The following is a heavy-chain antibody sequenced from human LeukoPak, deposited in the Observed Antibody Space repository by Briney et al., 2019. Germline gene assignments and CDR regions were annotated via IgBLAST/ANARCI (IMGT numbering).Heavy chain of an antibody. CDR1: GGSFSGCY. CDR2: INHSGSA. V-gene: IGHV4-34*01. D-gene: IGHD3-10*01. CDR3: ARCLGAVDSGNENWFDP. Sequence: SETLSLTCAVYGGSFSGCYWSWVRQPPGQGLEWMGEINHSGSASNNPSLTSRVTISVDTSKNQFSLKLSSVTAADTAVDYCARCLGAVDSGNENWFDPWGQGTLVTVSS. J-gene: IGHJ5*02.